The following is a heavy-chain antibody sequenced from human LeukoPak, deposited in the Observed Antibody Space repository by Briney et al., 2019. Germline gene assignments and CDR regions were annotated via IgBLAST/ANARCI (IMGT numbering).Heavy chain of an antibody. CDR2: IYTSGST. Sequence: PSETLSLTCTVSGGSIISYYWSWIRQPAGKGVEWIGRIYTSGSTNYNPSLKSRVTISVDKSKNQFSLKLSSVTAADTAVYYCAAVEVAATTFPAYFQHWGQGTLVTVSS. CDR1: GGSIISYY. D-gene: IGHD1-26*01. CDR3: AAVEVAATTFPAYFQH. V-gene: IGHV4-4*07. J-gene: IGHJ1*01.